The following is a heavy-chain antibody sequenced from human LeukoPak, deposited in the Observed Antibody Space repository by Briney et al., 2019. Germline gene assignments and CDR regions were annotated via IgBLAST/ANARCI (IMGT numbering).Heavy chain of an antibody. Sequence: ASVKVSCKASGYNFIRYAMIWVRQAPGQGLEWMGWINTNTGHPTYAQGFTGRFVFSLDASVNTAFLQIDSLNTEDTALYFCAIVDVGRGGSFDYWGQGTLVAVSS. V-gene: IGHV7-4-1*01. D-gene: IGHD2-15*01. CDR2: INTNTGHP. J-gene: IGHJ4*02. CDR3: AIVDVGRGGSFDY. CDR1: GYNFIRYA.